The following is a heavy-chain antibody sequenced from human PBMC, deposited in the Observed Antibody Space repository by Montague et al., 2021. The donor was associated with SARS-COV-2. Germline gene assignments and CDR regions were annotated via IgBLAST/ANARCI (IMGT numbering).Heavy chain of an antibody. CDR2: ISTSGSS. CDR1: GASISSANDY. D-gene: IGHD2-15*01. CDR3: ARDRRGMAMPGRAYYYYYMDV. V-gene: IGHV4-61*09. J-gene: IGHJ6*03. Sequence: TLSLTCSVSGASISSANDYWTWIRQPAGKGLEWIGHISTSGSSSYNPSLKSRVTIILDTSKQQFSLELTSVTAADTAVYYCARDRRGMAMPGRAYYYYYMDVWGKGTTVTVSS.